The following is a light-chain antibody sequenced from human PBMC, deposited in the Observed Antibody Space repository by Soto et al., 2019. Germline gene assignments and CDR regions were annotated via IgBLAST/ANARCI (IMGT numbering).Light chain of an antibody. CDR3: STWDDSLNGLI. V-gene: IGLV1-44*01. CDR1: SSNIKTNG. CDR2: SNS. Sequence: QSVLAQPPSASGTPGQTDTISCSGGSSNIKTNGVSWYQQVPGAAPKLLIYSNSQRPSGAPDRFSGSKSGTSASLAISGLQSEDEATYHCSTWDDSLNGLIFGGGTKLTVL. J-gene: IGLJ2*01.